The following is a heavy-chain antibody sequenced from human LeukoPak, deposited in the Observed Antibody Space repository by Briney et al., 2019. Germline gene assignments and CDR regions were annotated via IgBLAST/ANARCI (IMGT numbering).Heavy chain of an antibody. Sequence: SSETLSLTCAVSGGSISSNNWWSWVRAPPGKGLEWIGEIYHSGSTNYNPSLKSRVTISVDKSKNQFSLILNSVTAADTAVYYCARNGYFSLDYWGQGTLVTVSS. CDR2: IYHSGST. J-gene: IGHJ4*02. D-gene: IGHD6-13*01. CDR1: GGSISSNNW. V-gene: IGHV4-4*02. CDR3: ARNGYFSLDY.